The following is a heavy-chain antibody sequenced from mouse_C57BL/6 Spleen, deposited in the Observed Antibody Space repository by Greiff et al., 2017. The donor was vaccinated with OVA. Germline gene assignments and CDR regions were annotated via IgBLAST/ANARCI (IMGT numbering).Heavy chain of an antibody. D-gene: IGHD1-1*01. J-gene: IGHJ2*01. V-gene: IGHV1-76*01. CDR1: GYTFTDYY. CDR3: ARATTVVGYFDY. Sequence: QVTLKESGAELVRPGASVKLSCKASGYTFTDYYINWVKQRPGQGLEWIARIYPGSGNTYYNEKFKGKATLTAEKSSSTAYMQLSSLTSEDSAVYFCARATTVVGYFDYWGQGTTLTVSS. CDR2: IYPGSGNT.